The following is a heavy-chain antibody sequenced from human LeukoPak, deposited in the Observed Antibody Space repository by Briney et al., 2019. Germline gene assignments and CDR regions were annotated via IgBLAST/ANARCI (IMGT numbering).Heavy chain of an antibody. J-gene: IGHJ4*02. CDR3: AIHFPPENNWNYTGREGLDY. D-gene: IGHD1-7*01. V-gene: IGHV4-34*01. CDR2: INHSGST. CDR1: GGSFSGYY. Sequence: SETLSLTCAVYGGSFSGYYWSWIRQPPGKGLEWIGEINHSGSTNYNPSLKSRVTISVDTSKNQFSLKLSSVTAADTAVYYCAIHFPPENNWNYTGREGLDYWGQGTLVTVSS.